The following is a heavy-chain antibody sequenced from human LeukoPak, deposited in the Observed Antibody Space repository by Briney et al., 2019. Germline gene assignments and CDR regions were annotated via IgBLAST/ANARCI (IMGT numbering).Heavy chain of an antibody. Sequence: PGGSLRLSCTVSGFTVSSNSWSWVRQAPGKGLEWVSFIYSGGNTHYSDSVKGRFTISRDNSKNTLYLQMNSLRAEDTAVYYCAKAESIVVVPAAIGYWGQGTLVTVSS. V-gene: IGHV3-53*01. D-gene: IGHD2-2*01. CDR2: IYSGGNT. CDR3: AKAESIVVVPAAIGY. J-gene: IGHJ4*02. CDR1: GFTVSSNS.